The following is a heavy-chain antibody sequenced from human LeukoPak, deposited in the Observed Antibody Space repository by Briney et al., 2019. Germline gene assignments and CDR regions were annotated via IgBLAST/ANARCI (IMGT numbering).Heavy chain of an antibody. CDR2: ISGSGGST. D-gene: IGHD3-3*01. CDR1: GFAFSSYA. CDR3: AKDLSTILGVVAHWDY. V-gene: IGHV3-23*01. J-gene: IGHJ4*02. Sequence: GGSLRLSCAASGFAFSSYAMSWVRQAPGKGLEWVSAISGSGGSTYYADSVKGRFTISRDNSKNTLYLQMNSLRAEDTAVYYCAKDLSTILGVVAHWDYWGQGTLVTVSS.